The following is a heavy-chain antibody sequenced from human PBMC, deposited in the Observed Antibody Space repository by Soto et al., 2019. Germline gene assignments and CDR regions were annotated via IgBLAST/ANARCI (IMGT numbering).Heavy chain of an antibody. J-gene: IGHJ5*02. CDR2: INTNSGDT. V-gene: IGHV1-2*04. Sequence: ASVKVSCKSSGYIFTDCYIHWVRQAPGQGLEWMGWINTNSGDTNYAQKFRGWVTMTRDTSINTAYVELGRLTSDDTAVYYCARWLVASTCFEPCGQGTMVTV. D-gene: IGHD6-19*01. CDR1: GYIFTDCY. CDR3: ARWLVASTCFEP.